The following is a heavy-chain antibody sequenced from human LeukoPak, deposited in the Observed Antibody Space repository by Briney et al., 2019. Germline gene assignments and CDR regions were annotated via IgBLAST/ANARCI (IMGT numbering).Heavy chain of an antibody. V-gene: IGHV3-21*01. J-gene: IGHJ5*02. D-gene: IGHD6-13*01. CDR3: ARDRGAAAGTSVNWFDP. CDR2: ISSSSEHI. CDR1: GFTLEDYS. Sequence: PGGSLRLSCAASGFTLEDYSMNWVRQAPGKGLEWVSSISSSSEHILYADSVKGRFTISRDNAKNTLYLQMNSLRAEDTAVYYCARDRGAAAGTSVNWFDPWGQGTLVTVSS.